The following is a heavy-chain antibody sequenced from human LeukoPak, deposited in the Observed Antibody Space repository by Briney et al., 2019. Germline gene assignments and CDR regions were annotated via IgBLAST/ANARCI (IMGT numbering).Heavy chain of an antibody. CDR2: VSYSGSP. D-gene: IGHD1-7*01. J-gene: IGHJ4*02. CDR3: ASQEAYNWNLGP. CDR1: GDSISSSGHW. V-gene: IGHV4-39*07. Sequence: SETLSLTCTVSGDSISSSGHWWGWIRQPPGEGLEWIGSVSYSGSPSYKPSLKSRVTISVDTSKNQFSLKLSSVTAADTAVYYCASQEAYNWNLGPWGQGTLVTVSS.